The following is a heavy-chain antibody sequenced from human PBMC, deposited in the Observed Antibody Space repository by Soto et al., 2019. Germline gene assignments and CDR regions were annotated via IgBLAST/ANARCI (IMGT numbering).Heavy chain of an antibody. J-gene: IGHJ6*02. V-gene: IGHV1-18*01. CDR1: GYTFTSYG. CDR2: ISAYNGNT. Sequence: ASVKVSCKASGYTFTSYGISWVRQAPGQGLEWMGWISAYNGNTNYAQKLQGRVTMTTDTSTSTAYMELRSLRSDDTAVYYCARDALSSSWVVVTVDYGMDVWGQGTTVTVSS. CDR3: ARDALSSSWVVVTVDYGMDV. D-gene: IGHD6-13*01.